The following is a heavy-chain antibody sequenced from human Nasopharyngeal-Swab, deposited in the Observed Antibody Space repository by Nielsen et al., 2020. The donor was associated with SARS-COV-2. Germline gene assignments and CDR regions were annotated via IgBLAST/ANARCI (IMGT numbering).Heavy chain of an antibody. D-gene: IGHD2-2*01. CDR2: ISSSGGST. V-gene: IGHV3-23*01. J-gene: IGHJ4*02. Sequence: WIRQPPGKGLEWVSGISSSGGSTSYADSVKGRFTISRDNSKNTLYVQMNSLRAEDTAVYYCAKGGYCSSTSCKDFFDYWGQGTLVTVSS. CDR3: AKGGYCSSTSCKDFFDY.